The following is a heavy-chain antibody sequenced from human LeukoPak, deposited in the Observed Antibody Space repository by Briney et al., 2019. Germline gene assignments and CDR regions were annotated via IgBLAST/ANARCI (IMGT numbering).Heavy chain of an antibody. V-gene: IGHV2-5*02. D-gene: IGHD2-15*01. CDR1: GFSLSTSGVG. CDR2: IYWDDDK. J-gene: IGHJ4*02. Sequence: SGPTLVNPTQTLTLTCTFSGFSLSTSGVGVGWIRQPPGKALEWLALIYWDDDKRYSPSLKSRLTITKDTSKNQVVLTMTNMDPVDTATYYCAHLLGYCSGGSCYSFDYWGQGTLVTVSS. CDR3: AHLLGYCSGGSCYSFDY.